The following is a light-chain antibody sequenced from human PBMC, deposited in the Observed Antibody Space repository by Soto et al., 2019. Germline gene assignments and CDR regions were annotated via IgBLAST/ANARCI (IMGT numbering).Light chain of an antibody. Sequence: QSVLTQPASVSGSPGQSITISCTRTSSDVGGYNYVSWYQQHQGKAPKLLIYDVSIRPSGVSNRFSGSKSGNTASLTISGLQAEDEADYYCSSYSSSSTPYVCGAGTKLTVL. CDR2: DVS. J-gene: IGLJ1*01. V-gene: IGLV2-14*03. CDR1: SSDVGGYNY. CDR3: SSYSSSSTPYV.